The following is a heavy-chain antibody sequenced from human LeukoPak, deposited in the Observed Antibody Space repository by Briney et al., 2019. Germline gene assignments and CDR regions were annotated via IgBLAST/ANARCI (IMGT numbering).Heavy chain of an antibody. J-gene: IGHJ4*02. CDR1: GGSISSYY. D-gene: IGHD2-15*01. V-gene: IGHV4-59*01. Sequence: PSETLSLTCTVSGGSISSYYWSWIRQPPGKGLEWIGYIYYSGSTNYNPSLKSRVTISVDTSKNQFSLKLSSVTAADTAVYYCARDRGWTFDYWGQGTLVTVSS. CDR2: IYYSGST. CDR3: ARDRGWTFDY.